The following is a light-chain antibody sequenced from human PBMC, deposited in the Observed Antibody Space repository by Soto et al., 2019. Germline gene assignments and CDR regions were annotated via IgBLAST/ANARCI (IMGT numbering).Light chain of an antibody. CDR1: QGISNY. CDR3: QKYNSAPWT. V-gene: IGKV1-27*01. Sequence: DIQMTQSPSSLSASVGDRVTITCRARQGISNYLAWYQQKPGKVPKLLIYAASTLQSGVPSRFSGSESGTDFTLTISSLQPEDVATYYCQKYNSAPWTFGQGTKVEI. CDR2: AAS. J-gene: IGKJ1*01.